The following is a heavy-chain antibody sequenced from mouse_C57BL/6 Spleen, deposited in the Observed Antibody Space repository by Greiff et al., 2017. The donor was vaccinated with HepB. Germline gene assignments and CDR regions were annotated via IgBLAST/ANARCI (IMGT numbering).Heavy chain of an antibody. CDR2: IDPANGNT. D-gene: IGHD1-1*01. CDR3: ARPLDYYGSSYYFDY. CDR1: GFNIKNTY. V-gene: IGHV14-3*01. Sequence: VQLKESVAELVRPGASVKLSCTASGFNIKNTYMHWVKQRPEQGLEWIGRIDPANGNTKYAPKFQGKATITADTSSNTAYLQLSSLTSEDTAIYYCARPLDYYGSSYYFDYWGQGTTLTVSS. J-gene: IGHJ2*01.